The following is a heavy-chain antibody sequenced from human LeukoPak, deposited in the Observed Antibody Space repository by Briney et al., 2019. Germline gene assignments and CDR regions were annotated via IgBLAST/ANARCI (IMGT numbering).Heavy chain of an antibody. CDR2: ISGPGGAP. J-gene: IGHJ4*02. CDR1: GFTFSNAW. D-gene: IGHD1-26*01. V-gene: IGHV3-23*01. Sequence: PGGSLRLSCAASGFTFSNAWMSWVRQAPGKGLEWVSAISGPGGAPFYADSVKGRFTISRDNSKNTLYLQMNSLRAEDTAVYYCAKVGAYSGSYYNFDYWGQGTLVTVSS. CDR3: AKVGAYSGSYYNFDY.